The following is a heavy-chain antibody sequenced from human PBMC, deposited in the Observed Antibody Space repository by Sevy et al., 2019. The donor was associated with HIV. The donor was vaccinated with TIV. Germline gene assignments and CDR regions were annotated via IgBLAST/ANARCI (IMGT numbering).Heavy chain of an antibody. Sequence: SETLSLTCAVSGDAISNNNWWSWVRQPPGKGLEWIGEVYHTGNTNYNPSLKSRVNISLDKSRNQFSLNLSSVTAADTAVYYCARDPGSCSGGVCSYYFDFWGQGTLVTVSS. J-gene: IGHJ4*02. CDR1: GDAISNNNW. CDR3: ARDPGSCSGGVCSYYFDF. CDR2: VYHTGNT. D-gene: IGHD2-8*02. V-gene: IGHV4-4*02.